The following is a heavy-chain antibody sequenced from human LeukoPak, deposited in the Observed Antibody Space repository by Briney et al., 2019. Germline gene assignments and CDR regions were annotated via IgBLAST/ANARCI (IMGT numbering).Heavy chain of an antibody. CDR2: IKQDGSDK. D-gene: IGHD3/OR15-3a*01. CDR3: ATGDFRYFAP. V-gene: IGHV3-7*04. CDR1: GFTFSSSW. Sequence: GGSLRLSCVASGFTFSSSWMRWVRQAPGKGLEWVANIKQDGSDKYYVDSVRGRFTISRDNAKNSLYLQMSNLRAEDTAVNYCATGDFRYFAPWGQGTLVTVSS. J-gene: IGHJ5*02.